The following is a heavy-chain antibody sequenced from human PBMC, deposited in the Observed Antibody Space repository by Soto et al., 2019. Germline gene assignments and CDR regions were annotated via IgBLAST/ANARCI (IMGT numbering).Heavy chain of an antibody. CDR2: ISSNGGST. V-gene: IGHV3-64D*06. Sequence: QAGGSLRLSCSASGFTFSSYAMHWVRQAPGKGLEYVSAISSNGGSTYYADSVKGRFTISRDNSKNTLYLQMSSLRAEGTAVYYCVEDLGWELLSYFDYWGQGTLVTVSS. D-gene: IGHD1-26*01. CDR3: VEDLGWELLSYFDY. J-gene: IGHJ4*02. CDR1: GFTFSSYA.